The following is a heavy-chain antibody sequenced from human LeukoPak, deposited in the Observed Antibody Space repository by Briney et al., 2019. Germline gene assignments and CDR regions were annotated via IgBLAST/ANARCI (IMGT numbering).Heavy chain of an antibody. CDR3: ARDRSMSGWYIDL. J-gene: IGHJ2*01. CDR2: ISRSGSTI. CDR1: GFTFSSYE. V-gene: IGHV3-48*03. D-gene: IGHD2/OR15-2a*01. Sequence: GGSLSLSCAASGFTFSSYEMNWVRQAPGKGLEWISYISRSGSTINYADSVKGRFTISRDDAKYSLYLQMNSLRAEDTAVYYCARDRSMSGWYIDLWGRGTLVTVSS.